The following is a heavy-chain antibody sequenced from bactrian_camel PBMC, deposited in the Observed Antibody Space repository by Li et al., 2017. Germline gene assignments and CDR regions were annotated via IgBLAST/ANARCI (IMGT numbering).Heavy chain of an antibody. D-gene: IGHD4*01. V-gene: IGHV3S40*01. Sequence: DVQLVESGGGSVQAGGSLNLSCAASTYTYDRYVMAWFRQAPGKDREGVATIYRGGDTSDYADSVKGRFTISQDNAKNTVILQMDSLRPEDTGLYYCAAAYHARYYSDYAANPQRYNFWGQGTQVTVS. J-gene: IGHJ4*01. CDR1: TYTYDRYV. CDR3: AAAYHARYYSDYAANPQRYNF. CDR2: IYRGGDTS.